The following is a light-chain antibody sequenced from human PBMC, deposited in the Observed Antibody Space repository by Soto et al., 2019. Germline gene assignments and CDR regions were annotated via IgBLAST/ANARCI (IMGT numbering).Light chain of an antibody. CDR3: QQYAKWPRT. CDR2: AAS. V-gene: IGKV3-15*01. J-gene: IGKJ4*01. Sequence: EIVMPQSPATLSVSQGERATLSCRASESVYSNLAWYQQKPGQAPPLLIFAASTRATGIPARFSGSGSGTEFTLTISSLQSEDGAVDYCQQYAKWPRTFGGGTKVEIK. CDR1: ESVYSN.